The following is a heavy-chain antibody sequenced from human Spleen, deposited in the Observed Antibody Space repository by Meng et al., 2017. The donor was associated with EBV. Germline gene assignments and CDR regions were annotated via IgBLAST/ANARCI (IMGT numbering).Heavy chain of an antibody. CDR2: IYWDDDK. D-gene: IGHD6-13*01. Sequence: QIPLGESAPTLVNPTQTLTLTCTFSGFSLTTSGVGVGWIRQPPGKALEWLALIYWDDDKRYSPSLKSRLTITKDTSKNQVVLTMTNMDPVDTATYYCARSLEAAATKDFDYWGQGTLVTVSS. CDR1: GFSLTTSGVG. CDR3: ARSLEAAATKDFDY. V-gene: IGHV2-5*02. J-gene: IGHJ4*02.